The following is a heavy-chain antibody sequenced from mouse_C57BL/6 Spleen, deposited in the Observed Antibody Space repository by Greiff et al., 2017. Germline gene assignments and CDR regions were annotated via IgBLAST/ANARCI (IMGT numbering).Heavy chain of an antibody. CDR3: ARVYYGNYHLDY. CDR1: GYAFSSYW. CDR2: IYPGDGDT. V-gene: IGHV1-80*01. J-gene: IGHJ2*01. D-gene: IGHD2-1*01. Sequence: VQLVESGAELVKPGASVKISCKASGYAFSSYWMNWVKQRPGKGLEWIGQIYPGDGDTNYNGKFKGKATLTADKSSSTAYMQLSSLTSEDSAVYFCARVYYGNYHLDYWGQGTTLTVSS.